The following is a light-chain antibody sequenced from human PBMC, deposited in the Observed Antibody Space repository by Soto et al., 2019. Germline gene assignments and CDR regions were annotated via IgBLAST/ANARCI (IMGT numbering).Light chain of an antibody. CDR1: SSNIGSEA. CDR3: AAWDDSLNGPV. J-gene: IGLJ3*02. V-gene: IGLV1-44*01. CDR2: GNN. Sequence: QSVLTQPPSASGTPGQRVTISCSGSSSNIGSEAVNWYQQLPGTAPKLLIYGNNQRPSGVPDRFSGSKSGTSASLAISGLQSEDEADYYCAAWDDSLNGPVFGGGTKLTV.